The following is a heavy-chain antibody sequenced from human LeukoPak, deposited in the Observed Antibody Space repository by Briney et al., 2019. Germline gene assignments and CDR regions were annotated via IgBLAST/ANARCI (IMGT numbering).Heavy chain of an antibody. J-gene: IGHJ6*03. V-gene: IGHV3-33*01. D-gene: IGHD3-16*01. CDR1: GFTFSSYA. CDR2: IWYDGSSK. Sequence: GGSLRLSCAASGFTFSSYAMHWVRQAPGKGLEWVALIWYDGSSKYYADSVEGRFTISRDNSKNTLNLQMNSLRGEDTALYYCARAAPSGGAPYYYSYYMDVWGKGTTVTVSS. CDR3: ARAAPSGGAPYYYSYYMDV.